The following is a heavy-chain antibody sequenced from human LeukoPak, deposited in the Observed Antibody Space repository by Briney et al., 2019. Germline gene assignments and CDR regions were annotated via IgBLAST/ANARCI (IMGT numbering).Heavy chain of an antibody. Sequence: PSETLSLTCTVSGGSISSYYWSWIRQPAGKGLEWIGRIYTSGSTNYNPSLKSRVTMSVGTSKNQFSLKLSSVTAADTAVYYCARDGRVTIFGVVLPVGMDVWGKGTTVTVSS. D-gene: IGHD3-3*01. V-gene: IGHV4-4*07. CDR1: GGSISSYY. CDR3: ARDGRVTIFGVVLPVGMDV. CDR2: IYTSGST. J-gene: IGHJ6*04.